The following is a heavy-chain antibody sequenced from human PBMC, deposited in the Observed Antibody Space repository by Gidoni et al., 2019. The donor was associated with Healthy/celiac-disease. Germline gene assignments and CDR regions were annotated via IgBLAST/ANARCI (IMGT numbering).Heavy chain of an antibody. CDR3: AKDLTSGMGDYVFDY. D-gene: IGHD4-17*01. CDR1: GFTFSSYG. J-gene: IGHJ4*02. CDR2: ISYDGSNK. V-gene: IGHV3-30*18. Sequence: QVQLVESGGGVVQPGRSLRLSCAASGFTFSSYGMHWVRQAPGKGLEWVAVISYDGSNKYYADSVKGRFTISRDNSKNTLYLQMNSLRAEDTAVYYCAKDLTSGMGDYVFDYWGQGTLVTVSS.